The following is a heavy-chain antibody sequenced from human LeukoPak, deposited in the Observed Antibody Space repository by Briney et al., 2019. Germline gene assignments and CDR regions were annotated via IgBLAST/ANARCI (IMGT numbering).Heavy chain of an antibody. V-gene: IGHV3-11*04. CDR1: GFAFSDYY. Sequence: GGSLRLSCAASGFAFSDYYMSWIRQVPGKGLEWVSYIGRSGTTIHYADSVKGRFTISWDNAKKSLYLQMNSLRAEDTAVYYCARSGKIYFDWLLDYWGQGTLVTVSS. CDR3: ARSGKIYFDWLLDY. D-gene: IGHD3-9*01. J-gene: IGHJ4*02. CDR2: IGRSGTTI.